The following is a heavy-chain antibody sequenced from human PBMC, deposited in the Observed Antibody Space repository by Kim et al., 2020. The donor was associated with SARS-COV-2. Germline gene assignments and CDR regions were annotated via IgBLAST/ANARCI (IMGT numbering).Heavy chain of an antibody. V-gene: IGHV4-34*01. CDR2: GST. Sequence: GSTNYNPSRKSRITISVDTAKNQFSLKLSSVTAADTAVYYCARGARPPDYWGQGTLVTVSS. CDR3: ARGARPPDY. J-gene: IGHJ4*02.